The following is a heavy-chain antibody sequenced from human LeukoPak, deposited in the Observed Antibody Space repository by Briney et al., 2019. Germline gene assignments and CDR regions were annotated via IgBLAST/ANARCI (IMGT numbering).Heavy chain of an antibody. V-gene: IGHV3-43*01. CDR1: GFTFDDYT. J-gene: IGHJ3*01. CDR2: ISWDGGST. Sequence: PGGSLRLACAASGFTFDDYTMHWVRQAPGKGLEWVSLISWDGGSTYYADSVKGRFTISRDNSKNSLYLQMNSLRTEDTALYYCAKDKKVGGRLSGAFDVWGQGTMVTVSS. CDR3: AKDKKVGGRLSGAFDV. D-gene: IGHD2-15*01.